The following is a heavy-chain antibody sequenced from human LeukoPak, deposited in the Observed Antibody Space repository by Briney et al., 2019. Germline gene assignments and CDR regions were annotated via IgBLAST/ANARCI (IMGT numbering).Heavy chain of an antibody. J-gene: IGHJ4*02. Sequence: GGSLRLSCAASGFTFSSYAMSWVRQAPGKGLEWVSGISGSGGSTYYADSVKDRFTISRDNSKNTLYLQMNSLRAEDTAVYYCAKVTAVAGIIDYWGQGTLVTVSS. CDR3: AKVTAVAGIIDY. V-gene: IGHV3-23*01. D-gene: IGHD6-19*01. CDR2: ISGSGGST. CDR1: GFTFSSYA.